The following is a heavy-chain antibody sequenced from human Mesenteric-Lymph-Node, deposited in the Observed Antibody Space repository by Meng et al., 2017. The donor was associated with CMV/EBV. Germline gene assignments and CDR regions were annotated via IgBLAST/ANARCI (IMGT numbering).Heavy chain of an antibody. CDR3: ARDSSGTYSNYVWFDP. J-gene: IGHJ5*02. CDR1: GGSISSYY. D-gene: IGHD4-11*01. V-gene: IGHV4-59*01. CDR2: IYYSGST. Sequence: SETLSLTCTVSGGSISSYYWSWIRQPPGKGLEWIGYIYYSGSTNYNPSLKSRVTISVDTSKNQFSLKLSSVTAADTAVYYCARDSSGTYSNYVWFDPWGQGTLVTVSS.